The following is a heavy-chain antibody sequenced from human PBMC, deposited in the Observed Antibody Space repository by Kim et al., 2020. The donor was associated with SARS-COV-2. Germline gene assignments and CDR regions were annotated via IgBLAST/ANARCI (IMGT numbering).Heavy chain of an antibody. CDR1: GGSISSYY. V-gene: IGHV4-59*01. CDR3: ARGGLYYDSSGYYFDY. J-gene: IGHJ4*02. CDR2: IYYSGST. Sequence: TLSLTCTVSGGSISSYYWSWIRQPPGKGLEWIGYIYYSGSTNYNPSLKSRVTISVDTSKNQFSLKLSSVTAADTAVYYCARGGLYYDSSGYYFDYWGQGTLVTVSS. D-gene: IGHD3-22*01.